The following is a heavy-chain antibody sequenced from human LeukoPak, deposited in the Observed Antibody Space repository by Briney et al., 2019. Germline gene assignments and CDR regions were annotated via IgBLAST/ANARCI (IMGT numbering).Heavy chain of an antibody. J-gene: IGHJ4*02. CDR2: ISGSGGST. Sequence: GGSLRLSCAASGFTFSSYAMNWVRQAPGKGLEWVSAISGSGGSTYYADSVKGRFTISRDNSKNTLYLQMNSLRAEDTAVYYCAKDWPLLWFGELLSIDYWGQGTLVTVSS. V-gene: IGHV3-23*01. CDR1: GFTFSSYA. CDR3: AKDWPLLWFGELLSIDY. D-gene: IGHD3-10*01.